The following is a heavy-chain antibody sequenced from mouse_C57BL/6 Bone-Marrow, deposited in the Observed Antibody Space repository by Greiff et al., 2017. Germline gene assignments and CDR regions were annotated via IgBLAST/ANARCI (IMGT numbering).Heavy chain of an antibody. J-gene: IGHJ1*03. Sequence: EVKLEESGGGLVQPGGSLKLSCAASGFTFSDYGMAWVRQAPRKGPEWVAFISTLAYSTYYADPVPGRFTFSRANAKNTLYLEMSSLRSEDTAMSYGAGAFITTVVANWYFDVWGTGTTVTVSS. CDR2: ISTLAYST. CDR3: AGAFITTVVANWYFDV. D-gene: IGHD1-1*01. V-gene: IGHV5-15*01. CDR1: GFTFSDYG.